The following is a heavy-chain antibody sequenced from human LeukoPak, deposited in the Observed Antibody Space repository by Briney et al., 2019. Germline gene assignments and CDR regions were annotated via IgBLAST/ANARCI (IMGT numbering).Heavy chain of an antibody. D-gene: IGHD3-22*01. V-gene: IGHV4-34*01. CDR2: INHSGST. CDR1: GGSFSGYY. CDR3: ARYRYYYDSSGYHMNLFDY. J-gene: IGHJ4*02. Sequence: SETLSLNCAVYGGSFSGYYWSWFRQPPGKGLEWIGEINHSGSTNYNPSLKSRVTISVDTSKNQFSLKLGSVTAADTAVYYCARYRYYYDSSGYHMNLFDYWGQGTLVTVSS.